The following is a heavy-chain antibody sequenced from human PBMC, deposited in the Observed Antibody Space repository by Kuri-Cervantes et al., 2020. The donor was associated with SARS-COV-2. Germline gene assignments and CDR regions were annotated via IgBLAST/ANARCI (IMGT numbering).Heavy chain of an antibody. V-gene: IGHV4-34*01. CDR3: ARTITGIEHIVVQIATYYYYSYMDV. CDR1: GGSFSGYH. J-gene: IGHJ6*03. D-gene: IGHD2-21*01. CDR2: INHSGST. Sequence: ESLKISCAVFGGSFSGYHWSWIRQPPGKGLEWIGEINHSGSTTYNPSLKSRVTISVDTSKNQFSLRLISVTAADTAVYYCARTITGIEHIVVQIATYYYYSYMDVWGKGTTVTVSS.